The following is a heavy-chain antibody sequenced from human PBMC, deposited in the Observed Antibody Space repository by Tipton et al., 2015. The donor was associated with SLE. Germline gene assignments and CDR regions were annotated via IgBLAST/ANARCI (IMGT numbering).Heavy chain of an antibody. CDR3: ARGLSYDSDSSGYYQFDL. CDR2: INPNSGDT. D-gene: IGHD3-22*01. CDR1: GYPFIGYY. V-gene: IGHV1-2*02. Sequence: SGPEVKKPGASVKVSCKASGYPFIGYYMHWVRQTPGQGPEWMGWINPNSGDTHYAQKFQGRVTMTSDTTISTAFIELRRLKVDDTAEYYCARGLSYDSDSSGYYQFDLWGQGSLVTVSS. J-gene: IGHJ4*02.